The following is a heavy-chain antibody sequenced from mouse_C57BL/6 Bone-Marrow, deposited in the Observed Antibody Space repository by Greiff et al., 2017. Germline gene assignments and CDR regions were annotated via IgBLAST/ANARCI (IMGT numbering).Heavy chain of an antibody. V-gene: IGHV2-2*02. J-gene: IGHJ3*01. CDR3: ASPPCDSSSYGFAY. D-gene: IGHD1-1*01. CDR2: IWSGGST. CDR1: GFSFTSYG. Sequence: QVHVKQSGPGLVQPSQSLSITCTVSGFSFTSYGVHWVRQSPGTGLEWLGVIWSGGSTDYTAAFISRLSISKDNSKSQVFFKMNSLQANDTARYYCASPPCDSSSYGFAYWGQGTLVTVSA.